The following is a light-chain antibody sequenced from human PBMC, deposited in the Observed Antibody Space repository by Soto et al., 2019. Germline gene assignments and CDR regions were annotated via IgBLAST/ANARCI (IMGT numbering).Light chain of an antibody. J-gene: IGKJ4*01. Sequence: EILITQSPATLSVSPGERATLSCRASQSVTIYLAWYQQTPGQAPRLLIYSASTRDTGIPARFSGSGSGTEFTLTISSLQSEDFAVYYGQQYNNWPLTFGGGTKVDIK. CDR1: QSVTIY. V-gene: IGKV3-15*01. CDR2: SAS. CDR3: QQYNNWPLT.